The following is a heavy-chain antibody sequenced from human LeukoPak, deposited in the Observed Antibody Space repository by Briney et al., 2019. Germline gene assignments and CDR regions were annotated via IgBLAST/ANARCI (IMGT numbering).Heavy chain of an antibody. CDR3: ARNGYCSGGSCYPYDFDY. Sequence: SETLSLTCAVYGGSFSGYYWSWIRQPPGKGLEWIGEINHSGSTNYNPSLKSRVTISVDTSKNQFSLKLSSVTAADTAVYYCARNGYCSGGSCYPYDFDYWRQGTLVTVSS. J-gene: IGHJ4*02. D-gene: IGHD2-15*01. CDR1: GGSFSGYY. V-gene: IGHV4-34*01. CDR2: INHSGST.